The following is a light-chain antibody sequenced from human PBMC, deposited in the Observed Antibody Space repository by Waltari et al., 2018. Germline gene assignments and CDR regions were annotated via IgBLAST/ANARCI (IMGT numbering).Light chain of an antibody. J-gene: IGLJ2*01. CDR2: RNN. Sequence: QSVLTQPPSASGTPGQRVTISCSGSSSNIGSNYVSWYQQLPGTAPKVLIYRNNQRPPGVPDRFSGSKSGTSASLAISGLRSEDEADYYCAAWDDSLRGVVFGGGTKLTVL. V-gene: IGLV1-47*01. CDR3: AAWDDSLRGVV. CDR1: SSNIGSNY.